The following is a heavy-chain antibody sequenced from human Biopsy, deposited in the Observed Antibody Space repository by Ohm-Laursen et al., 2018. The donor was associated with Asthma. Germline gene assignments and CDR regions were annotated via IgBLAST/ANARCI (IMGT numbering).Heavy chain of an antibody. J-gene: IGHJ4*02. Sequence: ASVTASCKSLGGTFNTYVIGWARQAPGQGLEWLGGINFVFGTTTYTQKFQDRVTITADDSTSTVYMELSSLRSEDTAVYYCARKAGSCISRTCYSLDFWGQGTLVTVSS. D-gene: IGHD2-2*01. V-gene: IGHV1-69*13. CDR2: INFVFGTT. CDR3: ARKAGSCISRTCYSLDF. CDR1: GGTFNTYV.